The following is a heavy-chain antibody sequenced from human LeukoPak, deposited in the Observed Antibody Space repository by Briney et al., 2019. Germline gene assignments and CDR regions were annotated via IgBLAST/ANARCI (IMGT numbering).Heavy chain of an antibody. CDR3: ARLLSGWYLADY. D-gene: IGHD6-19*01. CDR2: INAGNGNT. CDR1: GYTFTSYA. V-gene: IGHV1-3*01. J-gene: IGHJ4*02. Sequence: ASVKVSCKASGYTFTSYAMHWVRQAPGQRLEWMGWINAGNGNTKYSQKFQGRVTITRDTSASTAYMELSSLRAEDTAIYYCARLLSGWYLADYWGQGTLVTVSS.